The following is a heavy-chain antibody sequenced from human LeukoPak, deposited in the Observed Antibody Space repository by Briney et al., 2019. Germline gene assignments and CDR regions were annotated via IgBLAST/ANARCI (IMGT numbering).Heavy chain of an antibody. V-gene: IGHV4-31*03. J-gene: IGHJ4*02. CDR1: GGSISSGGYY. CDR3: ARGGSWYSAPGRFDY. Sequence: SQTLSLTCTVSGGSISSGGYYWSWIRQHPGKGLEWIGYIYYSGSTYYNPSLKSRVTISVDTSKNQFSLKLSSVTAADTAVYYCARGGSWYSAPGRFDYWGQGTLVTVSS. D-gene: IGHD6-13*01. CDR2: IYYSGST.